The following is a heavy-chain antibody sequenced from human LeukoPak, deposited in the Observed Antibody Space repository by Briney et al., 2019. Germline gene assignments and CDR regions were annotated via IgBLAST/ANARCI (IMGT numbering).Heavy chain of an antibody. Sequence: GASVKVSCKTSGGTFRSTAFNWVRQAPGQGLEWMGGVVPLFVTPTYALKFRGRVTITADASMSTVYMEVSSLRYEDTATYYCARADYGGNYTYWGQGTLVTVSS. CDR1: GGTFRSTA. D-gene: IGHD4-23*01. CDR2: VVPLFVTP. V-gene: IGHV1-69*13. J-gene: IGHJ4*02. CDR3: ARADYGGNYTY.